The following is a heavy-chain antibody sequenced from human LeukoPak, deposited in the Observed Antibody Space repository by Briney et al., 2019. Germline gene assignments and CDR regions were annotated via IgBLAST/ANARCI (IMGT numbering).Heavy chain of an antibody. CDR3: ARDDGGYDRFDS. CDR2: ICHSGSS. J-gene: IGHJ4*02. CDR1: GGSISSGNYY. V-gene: IGHV4-30-4*01. Sequence: SETLSLTCTVSGGSISSGNYYWSWIRQPPGKGLEWIGYICHSGSSYYNPSLKSRVTISVDTSKNQFSLTLSSVTAADTAVYYCARDDGGYDRFDSWGQGTLVTVSS. D-gene: IGHD5-12*01.